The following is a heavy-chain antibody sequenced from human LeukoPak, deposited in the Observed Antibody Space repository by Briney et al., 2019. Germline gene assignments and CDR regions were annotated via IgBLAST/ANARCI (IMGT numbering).Heavy chain of an antibody. Sequence: PSETLSLTCTVSGGSISIYYWSWIRQPPGKGLEWIGYIYDSGSTNYNPSLKSRVTISVDTSKNQFSLKLSSVTAADTAVYYCANYYYYMDVWGKGTTVTVSS. V-gene: IGHV4-59*12. CDR3: ANYYYYMDV. J-gene: IGHJ6*03. CDR1: GGSISIYY. CDR2: IYDSGST.